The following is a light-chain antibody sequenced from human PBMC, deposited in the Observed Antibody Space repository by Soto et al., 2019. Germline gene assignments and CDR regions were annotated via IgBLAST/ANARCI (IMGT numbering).Light chain of an antibody. V-gene: IGKV3-20*01. CDR1: QTITGTY. Sequence: EVVLTQFPGTLSLSPGERATLSCRASQTITGTYLAWYQQKPGQAPRLLIYGASSRATGIPDRFSGSGSGTDFTLTISRLEPEDFAVYYCHHYGGSPITFGQGTRLEIK. CDR3: HHYGGSPIT. J-gene: IGKJ5*01. CDR2: GAS.